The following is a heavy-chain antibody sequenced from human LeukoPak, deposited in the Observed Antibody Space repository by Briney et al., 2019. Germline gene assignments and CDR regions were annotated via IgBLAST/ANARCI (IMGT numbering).Heavy chain of an antibody. CDR2: IYHSGST. V-gene: IGHV4-38-2*02. D-gene: IGHD2/OR15-2a*01. Sequence: SETLSLTCTVSGYSISSGYYWGWLRQPPGKGLEWIGSIYHSGSTYYNPSLKSRVTISVDTSKNQFSLKLSSVTAADTAVYYCARGLNIDYWGQGTLVTVSS. CDR3: ARGLNIDY. CDR1: GYSISSGYY. J-gene: IGHJ4*02.